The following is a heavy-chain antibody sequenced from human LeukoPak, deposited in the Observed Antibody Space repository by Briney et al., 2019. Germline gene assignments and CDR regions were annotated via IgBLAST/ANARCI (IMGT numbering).Heavy chain of an antibody. V-gene: IGHV3-64*02. D-gene: IGHD5-18*01. J-gene: IGHJ4*02. Sequence: GGSLRLSCAASGFTFSSYAMHWVRRAPGKGLEYVSAITGNGLSTYYADSVKGRFTISRDNYKNTLNLQMRSLRPEDMAVYYCARTAGYSYGPFDYWGQGTLVTVSS. CDR1: GFTFSSYA. CDR2: ITGNGLST. CDR3: ARTAGYSYGPFDY.